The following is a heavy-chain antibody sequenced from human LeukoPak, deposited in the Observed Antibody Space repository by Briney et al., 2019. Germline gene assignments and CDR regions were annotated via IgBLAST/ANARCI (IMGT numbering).Heavy chain of an antibody. J-gene: IGHJ5*02. CDR1: GGSISSGDYY. Sequence: SETLSLTCTVSGGSISSGDYYWSWIRQPPGKGLEWIGYIYYSGSTYYNPSLKSRVTISVDTSKNQFSLKLSSVTAADTAVYYCARVVLRYFDWLYGSNWFDPWGQGTLVTVSS. CDR2: IYYSGST. CDR3: ARVVLRYFDWLYGSNWFDP. V-gene: IGHV4-30-4*01. D-gene: IGHD3-9*01.